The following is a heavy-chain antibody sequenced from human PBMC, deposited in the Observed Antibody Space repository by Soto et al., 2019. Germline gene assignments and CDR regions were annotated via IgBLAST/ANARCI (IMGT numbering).Heavy chain of an antibody. Sequence: SETLSLTCTVSGGSISRSSYYWGWIHQPPGKGLEWIGSIYYSGRTYYNPSLTSPVPISVDTSKNKFSLQLRSVTAADTAVYYCVTIAEVGMRLYYFGIDGWGQGPS. D-gene: IGHD6-13*01. J-gene: IGHJ6*02. CDR1: GGSISRSSYY. V-gene: IGHV4-39*01. CDR2: IYYSGRT. CDR3: VTIAEVGMRLYYFGIDG.